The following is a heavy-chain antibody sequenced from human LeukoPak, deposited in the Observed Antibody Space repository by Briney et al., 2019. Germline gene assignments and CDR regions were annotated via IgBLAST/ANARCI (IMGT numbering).Heavy chain of an antibody. Sequence: GASVKVSCKASGYTFTSYWIGWVRQMPGKGLEWMGIIYPGDSDTRYSPSFQGQVTISADKSISTAYLQWSGLKASDTAMYYCARYVAVAGTFYFDYWGQGTLVTVSS. CDR2: IYPGDSDT. CDR3: ARYVAVAGTFYFDY. CDR1: GYTFTSYW. D-gene: IGHD6-19*01. J-gene: IGHJ4*02. V-gene: IGHV5-51*01.